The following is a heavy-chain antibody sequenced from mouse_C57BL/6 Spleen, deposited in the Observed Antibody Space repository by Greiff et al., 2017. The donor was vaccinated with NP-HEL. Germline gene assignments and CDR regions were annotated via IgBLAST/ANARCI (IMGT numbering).Heavy chain of an antibody. CDR3: ARMGLTFYYFDY. Sequence: QVQLKESGPGLVQPSQSLSITCTVSGFSLTSYGVHWVRQSPGTGLEWLGVIWRGGSTDYNDAFISRLSSSKDNSKSQVFVKMNSRQADDTAIYYCARMGLTFYYFDYWGQGTTLTVSS. CDR2: IWRGGST. V-gene: IGHV2-2*01. D-gene: IGHD3-1*01. CDR1: GFSLTSYG. J-gene: IGHJ2*01.